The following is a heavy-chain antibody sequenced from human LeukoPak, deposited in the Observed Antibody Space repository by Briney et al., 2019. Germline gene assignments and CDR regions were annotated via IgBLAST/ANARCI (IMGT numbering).Heavy chain of an antibody. Sequence: SETLSLTCTVSGGSISSYYWSWIRQPPGKGLEWIGYIYYSGSTNYNPSLKSRVTISVDTSKNQFSLKLSSVTAADTAVYYCAREGPAGGHYYYMDVWGKGTTVTVSS. CDR3: AREGPAGGHYYYMDV. J-gene: IGHJ6*03. CDR2: IYYSGST. D-gene: IGHD2-2*01. CDR1: GGSISSYY. V-gene: IGHV4-59*01.